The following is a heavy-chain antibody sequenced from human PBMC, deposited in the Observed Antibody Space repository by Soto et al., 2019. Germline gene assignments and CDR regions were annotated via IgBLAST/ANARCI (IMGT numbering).Heavy chain of an antibody. CDR1: GFSLSTSGVG. Sequence: QITLKESGPTLVKPTQTLTLTCTFSGFSLSTSGVGVGWIRQPPGKALEWLALIYWDDDKRYSPSLKSRLTITKYSSKNQVVLTMTNMDPVDAATYYCAHTSSSWYGNYWGQGTLVTVSS. V-gene: IGHV2-5*02. CDR3: AHTSSSWYGNY. D-gene: IGHD6-13*01. CDR2: IYWDDDK. J-gene: IGHJ4*02.